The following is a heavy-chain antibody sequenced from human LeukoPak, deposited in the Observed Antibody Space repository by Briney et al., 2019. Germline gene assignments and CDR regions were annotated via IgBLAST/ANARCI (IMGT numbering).Heavy chain of an antibody. J-gene: IGHJ4*02. D-gene: IGHD4-17*01. CDR1: GFTFSSYG. CDR3: AKDHYGDSGSPDY. V-gene: IGHV3-30*18. Sequence: GGSLRPSCAASGFTFSSYGMHWVRQAPGKGLEWVAVISYDGSNKYYADSVKGRFTISRDNSKNTLYLQMNSLRAEDTAVYYCAKDHYGDSGSPDYWGQGTLVTVSS. CDR2: ISYDGSNK.